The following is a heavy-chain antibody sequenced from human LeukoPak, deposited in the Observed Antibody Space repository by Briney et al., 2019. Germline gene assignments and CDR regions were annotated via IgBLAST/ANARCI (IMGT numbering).Heavy chain of an antibody. CDR2: ISSSGSTI. CDR3: ARDPRWPSPYYFDY. CDR1: GFTFSDYY. J-gene: IGHJ4*02. Sequence: PGGSLRLSCAASGFTFSDYYMSWIRQAPGKGLEWVSYISSSGSTIYYADSVKGRFTISRDNANNSLYLQMNSLRAEDTAVYYCARDPRWPSPYYFDYRGQGTLVTVSS. V-gene: IGHV3-11*01. D-gene: IGHD4-23*01.